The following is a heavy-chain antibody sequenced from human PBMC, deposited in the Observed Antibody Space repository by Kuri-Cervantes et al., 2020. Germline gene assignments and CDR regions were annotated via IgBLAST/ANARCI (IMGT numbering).Heavy chain of an antibody. V-gene: IGHV3-7*01. CDR1: GFTFSSYE. D-gene: IGHD3-22*01. CDR3: ARLYYYDSSGYYYVAPAAFDI. CDR2: IKQGGSEK. Sequence: GGSLRLSCAASGFTFSSYEMNWVRQAPGKGLEWVANIKQGGSEKYYVDSVKGRFTISRDNAKNSLYLQMNSLTAEDTAVYYCARLYYYDSSGYYYVAPAAFDIWGQGTMVTVSS. J-gene: IGHJ3*02.